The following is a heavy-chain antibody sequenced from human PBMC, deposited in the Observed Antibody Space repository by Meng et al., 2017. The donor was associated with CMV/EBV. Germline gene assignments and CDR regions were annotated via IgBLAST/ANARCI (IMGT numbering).Heavy chain of an antibody. Sequence: GESLKISCAASGFTFSSYSMNWVRQAPGKGLEWVSSISSSSSYIYYPDSVKGRFTISRDNAKNSLYLQMNSLRAEDTAVYYCARALVDTAMVTPTYYYGMDVWGQGTTVTVSS. V-gene: IGHV3-21*01. CDR1: GFTFSSYS. J-gene: IGHJ6*02. CDR2: ISSSSSYI. CDR3: ARALVDTAMVTPTYYYGMDV. D-gene: IGHD5-18*01.